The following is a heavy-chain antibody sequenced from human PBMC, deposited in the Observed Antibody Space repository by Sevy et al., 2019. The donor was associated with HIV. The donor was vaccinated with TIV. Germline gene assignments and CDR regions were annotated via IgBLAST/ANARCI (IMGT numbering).Heavy chain of an antibody. Sequence: GGSLRLSCAASGFTFSDYYMSWIRQAPGEGLEWVSYISTSGGTIFYADSLKGRFTISRDNAKNSLYLHMNSLRAEDTAVYYCAREAPVELLCFDYWGQGTLVTLSS. D-gene: IGHD3-10*01. V-gene: IGHV3-11*04. CDR3: AREAPVELLCFDY. CDR1: GFTFSDYY. J-gene: IGHJ4*02. CDR2: ISTSGGTI.